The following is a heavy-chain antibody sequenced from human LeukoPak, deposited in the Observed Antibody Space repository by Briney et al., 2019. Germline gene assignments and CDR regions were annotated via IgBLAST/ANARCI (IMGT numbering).Heavy chain of an antibody. J-gene: IGHJ4*02. D-gene: IGHD1-1*01. CDR2: IYPGDSDT. CDR1: GYSFSSYW. Sequence: GESLKIPCKGSGYSFSSYWIGWVRPLPGKGLEWMGIIYPGDSDTRYSPSFQGQVTTSADKSISTAYLQWSSLKASDTAIYYCARQAQLAYFDYWGQGILVTVSS. V-gene: IGHV5-51*01. CDR3: ARQAQLAYFDY.